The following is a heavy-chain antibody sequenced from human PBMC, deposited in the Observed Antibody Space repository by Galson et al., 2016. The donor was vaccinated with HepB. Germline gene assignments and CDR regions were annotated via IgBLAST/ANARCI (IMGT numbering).Heavy chain of an antibody. CDR3: ARGQLGAFYM. CDR1: GFTFAGYS. V-gene: IGHV3-21*01. CDR2: ISSSSNYI. J-gene: IGHJ3*02. D-gene: IGHD5-24*01. Sequence: SLRLSCAASGFTFAGYSMNWVRQAPGKGLDWVASISSSSNYIYHADSVKGRFTISRDNAKNSLYLQMNSLRAEDTALYYCARGQLGAFYMWGQGTTVTVSS.